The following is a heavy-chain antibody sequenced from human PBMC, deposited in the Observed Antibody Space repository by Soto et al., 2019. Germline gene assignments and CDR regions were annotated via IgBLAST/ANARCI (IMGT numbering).Heavy chain of an antibody. CDR1: GYSFTSYW. J-gene: IGHJ6*02. CDR3: ARLPVTYPKHRYYYYGMDV. Sequence: LKISCKGSGYSFTSYWIGWVRQMPGKGLEWMGIIYPGDSDTRYSPSFQGQVTISADKSISTAYLQWSSLKASDTAMYYCARLPVTYPKHRYYYYGMDVWGQGTTVTVSS. CDR2: IYPGDSDT. D-gene: IGHD4-17*01. V-gene: IGHV5-51*01.